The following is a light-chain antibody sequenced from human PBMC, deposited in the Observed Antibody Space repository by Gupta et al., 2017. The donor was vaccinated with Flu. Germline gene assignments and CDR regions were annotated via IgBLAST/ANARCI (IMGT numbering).Light chain of an antibody. CDR2: EVS. CDR3: SSYTIIITVM. Sequence: WITSSVTGTSSDVGGYNYVYWYQQHPGIAPTLMIYEVSKRPAGLTDRFSGSKSGNTSSLTIYGLQAEDEDDYYCSSYTIIITVMFGVGTKLTVL. V-gene: IGLV2-14*01. J-gene: IGLJ3*02. CDR1: SSDVGGYNY.